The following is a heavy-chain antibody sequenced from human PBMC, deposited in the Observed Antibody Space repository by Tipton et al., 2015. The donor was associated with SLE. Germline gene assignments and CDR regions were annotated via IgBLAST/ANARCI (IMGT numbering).Heavy chain of an antibody. V-gene: IGHV4-59*12. CDR1: ADSIRRSY. J-gene: IGHJ4*02. D-gene: IGHD4-17*01. CDR3: AKDYNHDNADYN. Sequence: TLSLTCSVSADSIRRSYWSWIRQPPGKGLEWIGEIHHSGSTNSNPSLKSRVTISVDKSKNQFSLKLSSVTVADTAVYYCAKDYNHDNADYNWGQGTLVIVSS. CDR2: IHHSGST.